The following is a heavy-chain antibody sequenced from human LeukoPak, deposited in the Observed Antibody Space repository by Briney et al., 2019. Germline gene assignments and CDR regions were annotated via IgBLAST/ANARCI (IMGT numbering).Heavy chain of an antibody. CDR2: IYYSGST. J-gene: IGHJ3*02. D-gene: IGHD3-3*01. CDR3: ARHGAWGYYDFWSGYYRDGNAFDI. Sequence: SETLSLTCTVSGGSISSYYWSWIRQPPGKGLEWIGYIYYSGSTNYNPSLKSRVTISVDTSKNQFSLKLSSVTAADTAVYYCARHGAWGYYDFWSGYYRDGNAFDIRGQGTMVTVSS. V-gene: IGHV4-59*08. CDR1: GGSISSYY.